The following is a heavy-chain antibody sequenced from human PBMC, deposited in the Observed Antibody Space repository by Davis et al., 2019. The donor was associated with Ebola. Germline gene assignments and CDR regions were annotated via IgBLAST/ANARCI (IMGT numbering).Heavy chain of an antibody. CDR2: ISYSGST. V-gene: IGHV4-59*08. CDR3: ARHSYDILTGYSPFDY. Sequence: SETLSLTCTVSGRSISRYYWSWIRQPPGKGLEWIAYISYSGSTNYNPSLKCRVTISVDTSKNQFFLKLSSVTAADTAVYYCARHSYDILTGYSPFDYWGQGTLVTVSS. J-gene: IGHJ4*02. D-gene: IGHD3-9*01. CDR1: GRSISRYY.